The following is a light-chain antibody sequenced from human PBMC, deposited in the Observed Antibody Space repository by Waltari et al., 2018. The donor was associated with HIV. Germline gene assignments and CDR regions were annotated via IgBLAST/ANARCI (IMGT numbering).Light chain of an antibody. CDR1: QILTSTY. V-gene: IGKV3-20*01. CDR3: QQYVTSPLT. CDR2: XAS. Sequence: EIVLTQSPGTLSLSVGERATLSCRASQILTSTYIALDQQKPGQAPSPLIYXASTRATGIPDRFSGSGSGTDFTLTISRLEPEDFAVYYCQQYVTSPLTFGGGTKVQT. J-gene: IGKJ4*01.